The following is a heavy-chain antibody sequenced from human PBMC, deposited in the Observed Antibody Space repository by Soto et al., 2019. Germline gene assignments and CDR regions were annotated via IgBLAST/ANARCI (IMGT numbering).Heavy chain of an antibody. V-gene: IGHV1-18*04. CDR3: ARPYYDSSGYLDAFDI. Sequence: GASVKVSCKASGYTFTSYGISWVRQAPGQGLEWMGWISAYNGNTNYAQKLQGRVTMTTDTSTSTAYMELRSLRSDDTAVYYCARPYYDSSGYLDAFDIWGQGTMVTVSS. CDR1: GYTFTSYG. D-gene: IGHD3-22*01. J-gene: IGHJ3*02. CDR2: ISAYNGNT.